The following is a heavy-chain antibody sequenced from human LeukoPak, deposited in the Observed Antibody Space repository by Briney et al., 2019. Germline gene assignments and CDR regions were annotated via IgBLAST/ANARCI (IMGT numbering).Heavy chain of an antibody. Sequence: SETLSLTCTVSGGSISNYYWACIRQPPGKGLEWIGYIYYSGSTSYNPSLKSRVTISVDTSKNQFSLKLTSVTAADTAVYYCARAPGRYCRSTSCQNYYYYMDVWGKGTTVTVSS. D-gene: IGHD2-2*01. CDR3: ARAPGRYCRSTSCQNYYYYMDV. J-gene: IGHJ6*03. V-gene: IGHV4-59*01. CDR2: IYYSGST. CDR1: GGSISNYY.